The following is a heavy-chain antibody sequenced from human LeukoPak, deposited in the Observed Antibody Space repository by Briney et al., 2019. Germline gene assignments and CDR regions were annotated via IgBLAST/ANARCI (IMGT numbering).Heavy chain of an antibody. V-gene: IGHV1-18*01. J-gene: IGHJ4*02. CDR3: AICSGWPYYFDY. CDR1: GYTFSNYG. D-gene: IGHD6-19*01. Sequence: ASVKVSCKASGYTFSNYGISWVRQAPGQGLEWMGWISAYNGNTNYAQKLQGRVTMTTDTSTSTAYMELRSLRSDDTAVYYCAICSGWPYYFDYWGQGTLVTVSS. CDR2: ISAYNGNT.